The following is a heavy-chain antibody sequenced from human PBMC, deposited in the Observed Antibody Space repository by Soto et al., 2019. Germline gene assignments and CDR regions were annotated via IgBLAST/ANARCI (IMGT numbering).Heavy chain of an antibody. CDR3: ARDKRPTFYYNGMDL. V-gene: IGHV1-18*04. CDR1: GYTFISYG. J-gene: IGHJ6*02. CDR2: ISPYNDNT. Sequence: ASVKVSCKASGYTFISYGVNWVRQAPGQGLEWMGWISPYNDNTNYARKVQGRVTLTTDTSVSTAYMELRSLTSDDTAVYYCARDKRPTFYYNGMDLWGQGTTVTVSS.